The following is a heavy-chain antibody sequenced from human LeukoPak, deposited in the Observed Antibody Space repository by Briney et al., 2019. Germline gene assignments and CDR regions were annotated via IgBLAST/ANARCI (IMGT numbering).Heavy chain of an antibody. CDR2: VRYDGTNK. Sequence: PGGSLRLSCAASGFPFSSYGMHWVRQAPGEGLEWVAFVRYDGTNKYYADSVKGRFTISRDDSKNTLYLQMNSLRAEDTATYYCAKGYYFDILSGYSSLDSWGQGTLVTVSS. CDR1: GFPFSSYG. CDR3: AKGYYFDILSGYSSLDS. D-gene: IGHD3-9*01. J-gene: IGHJ4*02. V-gene: IGHV3-30*02.